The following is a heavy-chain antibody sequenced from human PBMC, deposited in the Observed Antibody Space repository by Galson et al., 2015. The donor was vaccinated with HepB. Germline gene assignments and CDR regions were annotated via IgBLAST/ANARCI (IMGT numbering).Heavy chain of an antibody. Sequence: SLRLSCAASGFTFSSYAMHWVRQAPGKGLEWVAVISYDGSNKYYADSVKGRFTIYRDNSKNTLYLQMNSLRAEDTAVYYCARGSRYYDSSGRYAFDIWGQGTMVTVSS. D-gene: IGHD3-22*01. J-gene: IGHJ3*02. CDR2: ISYDGSNK. V-gene: IGHV3-30-3*01. CDR1: GFTFSSYA. CDR3: ARGSRYYDSSGRYAFDI.